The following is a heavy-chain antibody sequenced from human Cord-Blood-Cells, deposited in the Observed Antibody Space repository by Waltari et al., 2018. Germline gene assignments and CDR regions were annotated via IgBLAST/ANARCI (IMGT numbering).Heavy chain of an antibody. V-gene: IGHV1-24*01. CDR3: ATPPTMLSSVYAFDI. CDR1: GYTLTELS. CDR2: CDPEDGET. Sequence: QVQLVQSGAEVKKPGASVKVSCKVSGYTLTELSMHWVRQAPGKGLEWMGGCDPEDGETIYAQKYQGRGTMTEDTSTDTAYMELSSLRSEDTAVYYCATPPTMLSSVYAFDIWGQGTMVTVSS. D-gene: IGHD2-8*01. J-gene: IGHJ3*02.